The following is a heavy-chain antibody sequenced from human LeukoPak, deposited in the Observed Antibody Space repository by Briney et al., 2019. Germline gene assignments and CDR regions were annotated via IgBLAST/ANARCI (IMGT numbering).Heavy chain of an antibody. CDR2: ISSSGSLK. Sequence: GGSLRLSCAASGFTFSNYDMNWVRQAPGKGLEWVSYISSSGSLKAYADSVKGRFTISRDNAKNSLYLQMNSLRAEDTAVYYCAREERLRWTGYWGQGTLVTVSS. D-gene: IGHD3/OR15-3a*01. CDR1: GFTFSNYD. CDR3: AREERLRWTGY. V-gene: IGHV3-48*03. J-gene: IGHJ4*02.